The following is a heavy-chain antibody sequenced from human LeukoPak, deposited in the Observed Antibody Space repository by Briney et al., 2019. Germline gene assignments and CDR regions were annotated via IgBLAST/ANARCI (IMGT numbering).Heavy chain of an antibody. J-gene: IGHJ4*02. CDR2: ISNTSIYI. D-gene: IGHD6-13*01. CDR1: GFTFSSYS. Sequence: GGSLRLSCAASGFTFSSYSMNWVRQAPGKGLEWVSSISNTSIYIYYADSLKGRFTISRDNAKNSLYLQMNSLRADDTAVYYCASARGSSWYDFDYWGQGTLVTVSS. CDR3: ASARGSSWYDFDY. V-gene: IGHV3-21*01.